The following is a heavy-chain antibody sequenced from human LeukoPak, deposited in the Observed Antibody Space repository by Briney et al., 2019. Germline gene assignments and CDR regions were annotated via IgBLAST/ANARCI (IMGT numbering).Heavy chain of an antibody. Sequence: ASVKVSCKASGYTFTSYYVHWVRQAPGQGLEWMAWINTDSGVANYAQKFQGRVTLTRDKSITTAYMELNSLRSDDTALYYCARDWDPITGTTRWFDPWGQGTLVTVSS. CDR3: ARDWDPITGTTRWFDP. V-gene: IGHV1-2*02. J-gene: IGHJ5*02. CDR1: GYTFTSYY. D-gene: IGHD1-7*01. CDR2: INTDSGVA.